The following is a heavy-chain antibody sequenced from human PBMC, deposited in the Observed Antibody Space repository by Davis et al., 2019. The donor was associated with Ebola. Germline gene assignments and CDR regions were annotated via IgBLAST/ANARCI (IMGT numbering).Heavy chain of an antibody. CDR1: GFTFSSYS. CDR3: ARRGSTSVYLDH. Sequence: GSLRLSCVASGFTFSSYSMNWVRQPPGKGLEWIGEINHSGSTNYNPSLKSRVTVSIDTSKNQFSLNLRFVTATDTAVYYCARRGSTSVYLDHWGRGTLVTVSS. CDR2: INHSGST. D-gene: IGHD5-12*01. V-gene: IGHV4-34*01. J-gene: IGHJ4*02.